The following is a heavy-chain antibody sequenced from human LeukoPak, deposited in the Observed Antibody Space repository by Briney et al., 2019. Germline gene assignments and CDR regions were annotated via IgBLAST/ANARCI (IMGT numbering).Heavy chain of an antibody. CDR2: FDPEDGET. V-gene: IGHV1-24*01. D-gene: IGHD3-22*01. Sequence: ASVKVSCKASGYTFTSYYMHWVRQAPGKGLEWMGGFDPEDGETIYAQKFQGRVTMTEDTSTDTAYMELSSLRSEDTAVYYCATADHYDSSGYYWDYFDYWGQGTLVTVSS. CDR3: ATADHYDSSGYYWDYFDY. J-gene: IGHJ4*02. CDR1: GYTFTSYY.